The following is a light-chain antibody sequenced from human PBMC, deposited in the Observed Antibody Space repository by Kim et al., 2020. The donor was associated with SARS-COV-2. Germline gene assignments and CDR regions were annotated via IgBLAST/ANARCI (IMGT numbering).Light chain of an antibody. CDR3: AAWDDSLNGVV. CDR1: SSNIGSNT. J-gene: IGLJ2*01. CDR2: SNN. Sequence: ELTQPPSASGTPGQRVTISCSGSSSNIGSNTVNWYQQLPGTAPKLLIYSNNQRPSGVPDRFSGSKSGTSASLTISGLQSEDEADYYCAAWDDSLNGVVFGGGTKLTVL. V-gene: IGLV1-44*01.